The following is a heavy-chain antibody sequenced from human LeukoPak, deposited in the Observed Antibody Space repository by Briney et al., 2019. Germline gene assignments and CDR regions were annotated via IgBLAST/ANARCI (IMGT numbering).Heavy chain of an antibody. Sequence: GGSLRLPCAASGFNFGNSAMTWVRQAPGKGLEWVSGISGGSIYYADSVKGRFTISRDSSRSTLFLQMNSLRAEDTAVYYCAKGPQVGSGYHPDYWGQGTLVTVSS. J-gene: IGHJ4*02. D-gene: IGHD3-22*01. CDR2: ISGGSI. CDR1: GFNFGNSA. CDR3: AKGPQVGSGYHPDY. V-gene: IGHV3-23*01.